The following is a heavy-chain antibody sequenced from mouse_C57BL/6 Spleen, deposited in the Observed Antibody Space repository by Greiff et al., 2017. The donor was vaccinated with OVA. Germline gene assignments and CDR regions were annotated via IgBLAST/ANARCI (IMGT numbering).Heavy chain of an antibody. D-gene: IGHD1-1*01. CDR1: GYAFSSYW. V-gene: IGHV1-80*01. J-gene: IGHJ2*01. Sequence: QVQLQQSGAELVKPGASVKISCKASGYAFSSYWMNWVKQRPGKGLEWIGQIYPGDGDTNYNGKFKGKATLTADKSSSTAYMQLSSLTSEDSAVYFCARSGDYYGSRPFDYWGQGTTLTVSS. CDR3: ARSGDYYGSRPFDY. CDR2: IYPGDGDT.